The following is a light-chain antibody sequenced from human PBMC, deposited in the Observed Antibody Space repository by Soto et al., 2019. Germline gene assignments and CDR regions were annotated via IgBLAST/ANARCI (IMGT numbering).Light chain of an antibody. CDR1: SSDVGGYNY. V-gene: IGLV2-14*01. CDR2: DVS. Sequence: QSALTQPASVSGSPGQSITISCTGTSSDVGGYNYVSWYQQHPGKAPKLMIYDVSNRLSGVSNRFSGSKSGNTASLTISGLQAEDAADYYYSSYTSSSTLIVFGGGTKVTVL. J-gene: IGLJ2*01. CDR3: SSYTSSSTLIV.